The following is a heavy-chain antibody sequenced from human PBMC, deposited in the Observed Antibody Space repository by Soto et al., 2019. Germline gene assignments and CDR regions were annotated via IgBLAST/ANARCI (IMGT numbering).Heavy chain of an antibody. D-gene: IGHD3-9*01. CDR1: GVSLTTGKMG. CDR3: ARMKVDSYQFYYAMDV. J-gene: IGHJ6*02. Sequence: QVTLKESGPALVKPTETLTLTCTVSGVSLTTGKMGVSWIRHPPGKALEWLAHIFSDNERSYSTSLQGRLTISKDTSGSQVVLSMTNVDPVDTATYYCARMKVDSYQFYYAMDVWGQGTTVTVSS. V-gene: IGHV2-26*01. CDR2: IFSDNER.